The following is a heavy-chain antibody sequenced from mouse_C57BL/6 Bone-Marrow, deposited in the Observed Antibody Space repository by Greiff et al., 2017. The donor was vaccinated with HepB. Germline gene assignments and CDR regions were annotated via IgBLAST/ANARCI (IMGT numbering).Heavy chain of an antibody. J-gene: IGHJ4*01. V-gene: IGHV7-1*01. Sequence: EVQVVESGGGLVQSGRSLRLSCATSGFTFSDFYMEWVRQAPGKGLEWIAASRNKANDYTTEYSASVKGRFIVSRDTSQSILYLQMNALRAEDTAMYYCAREVYYSNYGAMDYWGQGTSVTVSS. D-gene: IGHD2-5*01. CDR3: AREVYYSNYGAMDY. CDR2: SRNKANDYTT. CDR1: GFTFSDFY.